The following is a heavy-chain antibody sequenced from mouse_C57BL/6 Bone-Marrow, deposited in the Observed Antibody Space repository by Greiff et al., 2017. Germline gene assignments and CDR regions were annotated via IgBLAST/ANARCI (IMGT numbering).Heavy chain of an antibody. Sequence: EVQRVESGGDLVKPGGSLKLSCAASGFTFSSYGMSWVRQTPDKRLEWVATISSGGSYTYYPDSVKGRFTISRDNAKNTLYLQMSSLKSEDTAMXYCARRDYSYAMDYWGQGTSVTVSS. CDR1: GFTFSSYG. V-gene: IGHV5-6*01. D-gene: IGHD1-1*01. CDR3: ARRDYSYAMDY. CDR2: ISSGGSYT. J-gene: IGHJ4*01.